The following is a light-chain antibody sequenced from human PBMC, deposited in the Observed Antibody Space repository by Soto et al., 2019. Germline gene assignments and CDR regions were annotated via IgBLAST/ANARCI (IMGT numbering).Light chain of an antibody. CDR3: SSYTSSSFYV. Sequence: QSALTQPASVSGSPGQSITISCTGTSSDVGGYNDVSWYQQHPGKAPKLMIYEVSNRPSGGSNRFSGSKSGNTASLTISGLQAEDEADYYCSSYTSSSFYVFGTGTKVTVL. CDR1: SSDVGGYND. J-gene: IGLJ1*01. CDR2: EVS. V-gene: IGLV2-14*01.